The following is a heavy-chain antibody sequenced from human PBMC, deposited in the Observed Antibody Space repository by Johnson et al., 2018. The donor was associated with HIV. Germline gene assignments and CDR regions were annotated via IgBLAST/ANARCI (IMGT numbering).Heavy chain of an antibody. V-gene: IGHV3-23*04. CDR1: GFPFRSYT. D-gene: IGHD6-6*01. CDR2: ITRTDLRT. Sequence: VQLVESGGGVVQPGRSLRLSCAASGFPFRSYTVHWVRQAPGKGLEWVSHITRTDLRTFYADSVKGRFTISRDNSKNTLYLQMSGLRAEDSAIYYCARSQPEEYSSSSDAFDIWGQGTMVTVSS. J-gene: IGHJ3*02. CDR3: ARSQPEEYSSSSDAFDI.